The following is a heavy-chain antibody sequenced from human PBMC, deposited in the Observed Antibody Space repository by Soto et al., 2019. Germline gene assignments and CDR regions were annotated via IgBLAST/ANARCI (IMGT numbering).Heavy chain of an antibody. Sequence: SETLSLTCTVSGGYVSSSSYCWGWIRQPPGKGLEWIGSIYYSGSTYYNPSLKSRVTISVDTSKNQFSLKLSSVTAADTAVYYCARQYSSSWYYHYWGQGTLVTVSS. J-gene: IGHJ4*02. CDR1: GGYVSSSSYC. D-gene: IGHD6-13*01. CDR2: IYYSGST. V-gene: IGHV4-39*01. CDR3: ARQYSSSWYYHY.